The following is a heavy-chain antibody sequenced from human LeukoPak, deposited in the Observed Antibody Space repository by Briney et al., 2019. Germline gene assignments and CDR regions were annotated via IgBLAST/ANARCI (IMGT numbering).Heavy chain of an antibody. Sequence: GESPKISXKGSGYSFTSYWIGWVRQMPGEGLEWMGIIYPGDSDTRYSPSFQGQVTISADKSISTAYLQWSSLKASDTAMYYCARHYYDSSGVVFIDPWGQGTLVTVSS. CDR3: ARHYYDSSGVVFIDP. CDR1: GYSFTSYW. CDR2: IYPGDSDT. V-gene: IGHV5-51*01. D-gene: IGHD3-22*01. J-gene: IGHJ5*02.